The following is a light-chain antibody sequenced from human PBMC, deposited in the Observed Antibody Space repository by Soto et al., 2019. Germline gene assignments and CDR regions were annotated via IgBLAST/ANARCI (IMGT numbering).Light chain of an antibody. CDR2: EVS. J-gene: IGLJ3*02. V-gene: IGLV2-23*02. CDR3: CSFAGSNSWV. Sequence: QSVLTQPASVSGSPGQSITISCTGTRSDVGTYDLVSWYQQHPGKAPKLMLYEVSQRPSGLSNRFSGSKSGNTASLTISGLQAEDEADYYCCSFAGSNSWVFGGGTQLTVL. CDR1: RSDVGTYDL.